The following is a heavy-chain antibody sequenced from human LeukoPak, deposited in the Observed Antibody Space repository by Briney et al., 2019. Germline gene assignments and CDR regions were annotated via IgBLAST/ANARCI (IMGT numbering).Heavy chain of an antibody. V-gene: IGHV3-23*01. J-gene: IGHJ4*02. CDR2: ISGSGGST. Sequence: GGSLRLSCAASGFTFSSYGMSWVRQAPGKGLEWVSAISGSGGSTYYADSVKGRFTISRDNSKNTLYLQMNSLRAEDTAVYYCAKDWDYDSSGNFDYWGQGTLVTVSS. CDR3: AKDWDYDSSGNFDY. D-gene: IGHD3-22*01. CDR1: GFTFSSYG.